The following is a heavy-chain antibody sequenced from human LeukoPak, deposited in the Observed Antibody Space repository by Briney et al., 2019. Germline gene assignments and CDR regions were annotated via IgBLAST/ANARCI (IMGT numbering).Heavy chain of an antibody. CDR3: GGGGDKNAF. D-gene: IGHD4-23*01. CDR1: GGSLSSGGYS. V-gene: IGHV4-30-2*01. Sequence: SETLSLTCAVSGGSLSSGGYSWSWIRQPPGTGLEWLGYIYHSGSTYYNPSFKSRVTISVDRSKKQFSLKLRSVAAADRAVYYCGGGGDKNAFGGRGTLVTVSS. CDR2: IYHSGST. J-gene: IGHJ4*02.